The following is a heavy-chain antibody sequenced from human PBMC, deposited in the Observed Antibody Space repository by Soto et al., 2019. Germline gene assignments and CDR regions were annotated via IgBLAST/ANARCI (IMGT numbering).Heavy chain of an antibody. D-gene: IGHD2-8*02. CDR2: IYYSGST. CDR1: GGSISSSSYY. Sequence: PSETLSLTCTVSGGSISSSSYYWGWIRQPPGKGLEWIGSIYYSGSTYYKPSLKSRVNISVDTSKKKLSLKLSSVTAAFTALYYCAGLLVGVYYYYGMDVWGQGTTVTVSS. J-gene: IGHJ6*02. CDR3: AGLLVGVYYYYGMDV. V-gene: IGHV4-39*01.